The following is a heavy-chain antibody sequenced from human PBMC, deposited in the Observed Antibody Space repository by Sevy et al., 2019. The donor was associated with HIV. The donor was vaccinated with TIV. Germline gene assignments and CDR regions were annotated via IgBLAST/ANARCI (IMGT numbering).Heavy chain of an antibody. CDR2: IYYSGST. CDR3: ARGSSSWYDRITYNWFDP. D-gene: IGHD6-13*01. Sequence: PSETLSLTCTVSGGSISSSSYYWGWIRQPPGKGLEWIGSIYYSGSTYYNPSLKSRVTISVDTSKNQFSLKLSSVTAADTAVYYCARGSSSWYDRITYNWFDPWGQGTLVTVSS. V-gene: IGHV4-39*01. CDR1: GGSISSSSYY. J-gene: IGHJ5*02.